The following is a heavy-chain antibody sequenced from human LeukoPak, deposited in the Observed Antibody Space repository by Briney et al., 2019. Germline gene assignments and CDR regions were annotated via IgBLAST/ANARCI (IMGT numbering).Heavy chain of an antibody. V-gene: IGHV3-66*01. CDR3: ARARDRWEVRGVFGD. CDR1: GFAVRSNY. J-gene: IGHJ4*02. D-gene: IGHD1-26*01. CDR2: LYSAGNT. Sequence: PGGSLRLSCAASGFAVRSNYMSWVRQAPGKGLEWVPVLYSAGNTYYPDSVKGRFIISRDNSKNTLYLQMNSLRDEDTAVYYCARARDRWEVRGVFGDWGQGTLVAVSS.